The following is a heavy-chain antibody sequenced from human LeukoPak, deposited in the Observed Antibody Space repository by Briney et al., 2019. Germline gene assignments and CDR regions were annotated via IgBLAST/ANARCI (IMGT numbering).Heavy chain of an antibody. Sequence: PSETLSLTCAVSGYSISSGYYWGWIRQAPGKGLEWIGSIYHSGSTHYNPSLKSRVTISVDTPKNQFSLKLSAVTAADTAVYYCARAERPDYGDYNWFDPWGQGTLVTVSS. D-gene: IGHD4-17*01. CDR1: GYSISSGYY. CDR3: ARAERPDYGDYNWFDP. V-gene: IGHV4-38-2*01. CDR2: IYHSGST. J-gene: IGHJ5*02.